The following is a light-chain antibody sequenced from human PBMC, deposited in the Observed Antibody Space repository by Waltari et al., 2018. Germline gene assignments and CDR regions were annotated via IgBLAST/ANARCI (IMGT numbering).Light chain of an antibody. CDR1: QSVSIN. CDR2: GTS. Sequence: EIVMTQSPATLSVSPGERATLSCRASQSVSINLAWYQQKPGQAPRLLIHGTSTSATGIPDRFSGSGSVTDFTLTISSLQPEDFAVYYCQQYDNWPTYTFGQGTKLEIK. J-gene: IGKJ2*01. CDR3: QQYDNWPTYT. V-gene: IGKV3-15*01.